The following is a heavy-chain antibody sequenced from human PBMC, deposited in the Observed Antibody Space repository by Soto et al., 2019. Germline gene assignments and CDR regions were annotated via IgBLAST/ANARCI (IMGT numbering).Heavy chain of an antibody. J-gene: IGHJ6*02. CDR3: AKTDRKLPLWFTIGDV. CDR1: GFTFSSYG. D-gene: IGHD3-10*01. CDR2: ISYDGNNK. V-gene: IGHV3-30*18. Sequence: QVQLVESGGGVVQPGRSLRLSCAASGFTFSSYGMHWVRQAPGKGLEWVAVISYDGNNKYYADSVMGRFTISRDNSKNTLYLQMNSLRAEDTAVYYCAKTDRKLPLWFTIGDVWGQGTTVTVSS.